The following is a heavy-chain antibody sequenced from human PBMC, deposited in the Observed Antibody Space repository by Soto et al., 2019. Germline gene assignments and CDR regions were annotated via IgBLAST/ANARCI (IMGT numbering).Heavy chain of an antibody. CDR2: INRSGST. CDR3: ARGRRSKYSSGFDY. CDR1: GGSFSGYY. D-gene: IGHD6-19*01. V-gene: IGHV4-34*01. J-gene: IGHJ4*02. Sequence: QVQLQQWGAGLLKLSETLSLTCAVYGGSFSGYYWSWIRQPPGKRLEWIGEINRSGSTNYNPSLKSRVTISVDTSKNQFSLKLSSVTAADTAVYYCARGRRSKYSSGFDYWGQGTLVTVSS.